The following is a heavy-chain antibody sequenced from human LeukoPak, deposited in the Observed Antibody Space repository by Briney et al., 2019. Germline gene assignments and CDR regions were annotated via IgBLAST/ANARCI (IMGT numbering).Heavy chain of an antibody. CDR1: GFTFSSYA. CDR2: ISGSGGST. CDR3: AKAHCSGGSCYLYFDY. D-gene: IGHD2-15*01. J-gene: IGHJ4*02. Sequence: PGGSLRLSCAASGFTFSSYAMSWVRQAPGKGLEWVSAISGSGGSTYYADSVKGRFTISRDNSKNTLYLQMNSLRAEDTAVYYCAKAHCSGGSCYLYFDYWGQGTLVTVSS. V-gene: IGHV3-23*01.